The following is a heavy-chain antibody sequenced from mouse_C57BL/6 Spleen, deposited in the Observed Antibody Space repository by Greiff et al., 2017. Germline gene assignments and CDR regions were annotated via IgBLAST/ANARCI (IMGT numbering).Heavy chain of an antibody. J-gene: IGHJ2*01. CDR2: FHPYNDDT. CDR3: SRGYSNQSPYVDY. D-gene: IGHD2-5*01. CDR1: GYTFTTYP. Sequence: VQLQQSGAELVKPGASVKMSCTASGYTFTTYPIEWMKQNHGKSLEWIGNFHPYNDDTKYNEKFKGKATLTVEKSSSTVYLELSRLTSDDSAVYYCSRGYSNQSPYVDYWGQGTTLTVSS. V-gene: IGHV1-47*01.